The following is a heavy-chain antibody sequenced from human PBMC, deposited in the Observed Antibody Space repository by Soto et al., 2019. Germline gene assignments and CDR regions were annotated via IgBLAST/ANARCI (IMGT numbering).Heavy chain of an antibody. Sequence: EVQLVQSGSEVKKPGESLRISCKGSGYSFTSYWINWVRQMPGKGLEWMGRIDPSDSYTNYSPSFQGHVTISADKSISTAYLQWTSLQASDTAIYYCARRREYSGFLNDYWGQGTLVTVSS. V-gene: IGHV5-10-1*01. CDR3: ARRREYSGFLNDY. CDR1: GYSFTSYW. CDR2: IDPSDSYT. J-gene: IGHJ4*02. D-gene: IGHD5-12*01.